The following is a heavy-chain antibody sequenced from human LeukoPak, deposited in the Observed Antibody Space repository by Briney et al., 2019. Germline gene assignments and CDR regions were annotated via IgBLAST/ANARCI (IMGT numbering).Heavy chain of an antibody. Sequence: SETLSLTCTVSGGSISTYYWSWIRQPPGKGLEWIGFIYSTGSTNYNPSLKSRVSISVDTSKNQFSLRLSSVTAADTAVYYCARGNKHPYSSTWYEFGYWGQGTLVTVSS. CDR2: IYSTGST. V-gene: IGHV4-59*01. J-gene: IGHJ4*02. D-gene: IGHD6-13*01. CDR3: ARGNKHPYSSTWYEFGY. CDR1: GGSISTYY.